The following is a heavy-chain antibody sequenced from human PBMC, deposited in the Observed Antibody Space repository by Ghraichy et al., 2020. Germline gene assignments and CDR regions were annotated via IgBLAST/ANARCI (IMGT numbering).Heavy chain of an antibody. CDR1: GFTFSSYS. J-gene: IGHJ6*02. CDR2: ISSSSSYI. CDR3: ARVRCSGGSCYSGGNYYYYYGMDV. D-gene: IGHD2-15*01. Sequence: GGSLRLSCAASGFTFSSYSMNWVRQAPGKGLEWVSSISSSSSYIYYADSVKGRFTISRDNAKNSLYLQMNSLRAEDTAVYYCARVRCSGGSCYSGGNYYYYYGMDVWGQGTTVTVSS. V-gene: IGHV3-21*01.